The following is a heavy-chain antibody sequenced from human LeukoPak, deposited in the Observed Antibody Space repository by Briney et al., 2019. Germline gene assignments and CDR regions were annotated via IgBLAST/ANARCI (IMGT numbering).Heavy chain of an antibody. V-gene: IGHV3-33*06. Sequence: PGKSLRLSCAASGFSFRTYGSHWVRQAPGKGLEWVAVMWYDGSKDYYADSVKGRFTISRDTSKNTLYLQMNNLRAEDTAVYYCAKDRETYEYTFDYWGQGTLVTVSS. J-gene: IGHJ4*02. CDR1: GFSFRTYG. D-gene: IGHD6-6*01. CDR2: MWYDGSKD. CDR3: AKDRETYEYTFDY.